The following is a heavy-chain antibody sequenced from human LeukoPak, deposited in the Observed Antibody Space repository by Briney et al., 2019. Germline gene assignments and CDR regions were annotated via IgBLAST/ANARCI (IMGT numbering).Heavy chain of an antibody. CDR2: ISGSDGGP. Sequence: PGGSLRLSCAASGFTFSTYGMSWVRQAPGKGLEWVSGISGSDGGPYYADSVKGRFTISRDNSKNTLYLQMNSLRAEDTAVYYCAHLLCTGGTCPYFDYWGQGTLVTVSS. V-gene: IGHV3-23*01. CDR1: GFTFSTYG. J-gene: IGHJ4*02. D-gene: IGHD2-15*01. CDR3: AHLLCTGGTCPYFDY.